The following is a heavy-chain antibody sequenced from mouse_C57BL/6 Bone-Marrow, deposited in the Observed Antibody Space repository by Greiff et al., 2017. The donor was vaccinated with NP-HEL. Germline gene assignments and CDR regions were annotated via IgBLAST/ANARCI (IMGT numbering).Heavy chain of an antibody. V-gene: IGHV1-52*01. CDR1: GYTFTSYW. D-gene: IGHD1-1*01. Sequence: QVQLQQPGAELVRPGSSVKLSCKASGYTFTSYWMHWVKQRPIQGLEWIGNIDPSDSETHYNQKFKDKATLTVDKSSSTAYMQLSRLTSEDAAVYFCACEYYGSSPFAYWGQGTLVTVSA. J-gene: IGHJ3*01. CDR3: ACEYYGSSPFAY. CDR2: IDPSDSET.